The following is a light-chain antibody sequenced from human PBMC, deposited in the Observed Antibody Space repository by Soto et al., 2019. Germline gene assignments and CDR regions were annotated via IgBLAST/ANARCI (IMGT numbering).Light chain of an antibody. V-gene: IGLV2-14*01. J-gene: IGLJ3*02. Sequence: QSVLTQPASVSGSAGQSITIFCSGTMRDIGAYNLVSWYQQHPGTAPKLIIYEISNRPSGISSRFSGSRSGTTASLTISGLQAEDEGDYYRSSYRGISTFVFGGGTKLTVL. CDR3: SSYRGISTFV. CDR1: MRDIGAYNL. CDR2: EIS.